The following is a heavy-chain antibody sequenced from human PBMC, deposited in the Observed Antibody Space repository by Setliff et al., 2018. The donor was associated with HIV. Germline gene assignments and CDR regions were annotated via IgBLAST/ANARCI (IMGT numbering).Heavy chain of an antibody. CDR3: ASSAEY. CDR1: GGSMTTYY. Sequence: NPSETLSLTCTVSGGSMTTYYWNWIRQPPGKGLEWIGYIYFNGDSYYNPSLKSRVSISLDMSKNQISLKLNSLTAADAAVYYCASSAEYWGPGILVTVSS. V-gene: IGHV4-59*01. J-gene: IGHJ4*02. CDR2: IYFNGDS.